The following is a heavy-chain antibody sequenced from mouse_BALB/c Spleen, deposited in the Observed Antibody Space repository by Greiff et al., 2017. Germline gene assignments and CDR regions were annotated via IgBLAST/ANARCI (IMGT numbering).Heavy chain of an antibody. V-gene: IGHV1-80*01. Sequence: VQLVESGAELVRPGSSVKISCKASGYAFSSYWMNWVKQRPGQGLEWIGQIYPGDGDTNYNGKFKGKATLTADKSSSTAYMQLSSLTSEDSAVYFCARSDYYGSEDYWGQGTTLTVSS. D-gene: IGHD1-1*01. J-gene: IGHJ2*01. CDR3: ARSDYYGSEDY. CDR1: GYAFSSYW. CDR2: IYPGDGDT.